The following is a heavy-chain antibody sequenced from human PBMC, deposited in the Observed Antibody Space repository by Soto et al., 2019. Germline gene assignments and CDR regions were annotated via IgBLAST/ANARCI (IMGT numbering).Heavy chain of an antibody. Sequence: QVQLVQSGAEEKKPGASVKVSCKASEYTFTSYAMHWVRQAPGQRLEWMGWINAGNGNTKYSQKFQGRVTLTRDTSASTAYMELSSLRSEDTAVYYCARSIVVVTALDYWGQGTLVTVSS. D-gene: IGHD2-21*02. V-gene: IGHV1-3*05. CDR2: INAGNGNT. CDR3: ARSIVVVTALDY. J-gene: IGHJ4*02. CDR1: EYTFTSYA.